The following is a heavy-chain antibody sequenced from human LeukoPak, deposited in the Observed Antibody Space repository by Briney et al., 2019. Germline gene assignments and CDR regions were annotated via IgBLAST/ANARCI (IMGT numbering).Heavy chain of an antibody. V-gene: IGHV3-30*02. Sequence: PGGSLRLSCAASGFTFSSYGMHWVRQAPGKGLEGVAFIHYDGGSKYYADSVTGRFTISRDNSKNTLYLQMNSLRAEDTALYYCAKPNDYVWGSPPNDYWGQGTLVTVSS. CDR1: GFTFSSYG. J-gene: IGHJ4*02. D-gene: IGHD3-16*01. CDR2: IHYDGGSK. CDR3: AKPNDYVWGSPPNDY.